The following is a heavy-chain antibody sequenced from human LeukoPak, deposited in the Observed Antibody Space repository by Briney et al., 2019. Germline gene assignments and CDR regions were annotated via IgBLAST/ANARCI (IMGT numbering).Heavy chain of an antibody. V-gene: IGHV3-30-3*01. CDR1: GFTFSSYA. CDR3: ARGLVTAIADWFDP. CDR2: ISYDGSNK. J-gene: IGHJ5*02. D-gene: IGHD2-21*02. Sequence: GRSPRLSCAASGFTFSSYAMHWVRQAPGKGLEWVAVISYDGSNKYYADSVKGRFTISRDNSKNTLYLQMNSLRAEDTAVYYCARGLVTAIADWFDPWGQGTLVTVSS.